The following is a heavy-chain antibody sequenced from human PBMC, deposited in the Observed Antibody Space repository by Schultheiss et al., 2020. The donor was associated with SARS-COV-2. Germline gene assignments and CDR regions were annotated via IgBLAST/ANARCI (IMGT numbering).Heavy chain of an antibody. J-gene: IGHJ6*02. Sequence: SETLSLTCTVSGGSISSGGYYWSWIRQHPGKGLEWIGYIYYSGSTYYNPSLKSRVAMSVDMSKNQFSLKLSSVTAADTAVYYCARVPVAYYDFWSGITYGMDVWGQGTTVTVSS. D-gene: IGHD3-3*01. CDR2: IYYSGST. V-gene: IGHV4-31*03. CDR1: GGSISSGGYY. CDR3: ARVPVAYYDFWSGITYGMDV.